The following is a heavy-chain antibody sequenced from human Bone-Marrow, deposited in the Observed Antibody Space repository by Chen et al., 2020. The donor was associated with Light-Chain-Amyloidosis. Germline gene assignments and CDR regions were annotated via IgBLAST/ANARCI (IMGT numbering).Heavy chain of an antibody. CDR3: GGGGD. Sequence: EVQLVESGGGLVQPGGSLRLSCAASGFIVSNNYMNWVRQAPGKGLEWVSVIYSGGSTYYADPVKSRSTIPRQNSKTTLYLKMNGRRAEDTAVFYGGGGGDWGQGTLVTVSS. V-gene: IGHV3-53*04. J-gene: IGHJ4*02. CDR1: GFIVSNNY. D-gene: IGHD3-16*01. CDR2: IYSGGST.